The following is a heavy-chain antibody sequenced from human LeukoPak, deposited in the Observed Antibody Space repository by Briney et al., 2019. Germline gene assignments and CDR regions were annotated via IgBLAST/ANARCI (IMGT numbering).Heavy chain of an antibody. CDR1: GFTFSSYW. Sequence: PGGSLRLSCAASGFTFSSYWMSWVRQAPGKGLEWVANIKQDGSEKYYVDSVKGRFTISRDNAKNSLYLQMNSLRAEDTAVYYCARDRGSTMVRGANFDYWGQGTLVTVSS. CDR2: IKQDGSEK. V-gene: IGHV3-7*01. D-gene: IGHD3-10*01. CDR3: ARDRGSTMVRGANFDY. J-gene: IGHJ4*02.